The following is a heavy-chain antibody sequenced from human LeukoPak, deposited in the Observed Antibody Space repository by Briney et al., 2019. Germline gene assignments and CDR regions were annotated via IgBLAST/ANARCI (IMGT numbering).Heavy chain of an antibody. Sequence: ASVKVSCKASGYTFTGYYMHWVRQAPGQGLEWMGWINPNINGTNYAQKFQGRVTMTGDRSISTAYMELSRLRSDDTAVYYCARSLGYSSTWYLSFDYWGQGTLVTVSS. D-gene: IGHD6-13*01. CDR1: GYTFTGYY. J-gene: IGHJ4*02. CDR3: ARSLGYSSTWYLSFDY. V-gene: IGHV1-2*02. CDR2: INPNINGT.